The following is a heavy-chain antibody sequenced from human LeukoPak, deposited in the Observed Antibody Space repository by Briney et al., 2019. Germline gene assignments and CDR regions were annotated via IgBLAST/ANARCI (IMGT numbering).Heavy chain of an antibody. CDR1: GFTFSSYA. CDR2: ISGSGGST. CDR3: AKDPDDFWSRPAGWFDP. Sequence: GGSLRLSSAASGFTFSSYAMSWVRQAPGKGLEWVSAISGSGGSTYYADSVKGRFTISRDNSKNTLYLQMNSLRAEDTAVYYCAKDPDDFWSRPAGWFDPWGQGTLVTVSS. D-gene: IGHD3-3*01. V-gene: IGHV3-23*01. J-gene: IGHJ5*02.